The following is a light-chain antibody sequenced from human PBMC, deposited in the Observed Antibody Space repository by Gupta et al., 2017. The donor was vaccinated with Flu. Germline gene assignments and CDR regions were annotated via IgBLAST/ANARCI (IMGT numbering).Light chain of an antibody. Sequence: EIVLTQSPATLSLSPGERATLSCRASQSITRYLAWYQQKPGQAPRLLIYDTSNSATGIPARFSGSGSGTEFTLTISSREPEDFAVYYCQQWSSWARTFGHWTXVDIK. J-gene: IGKJ3*01. CDR3: QQWSSWART. CDR2: DTS. CDR1: QSITRY. V-gene: IGKV3-11*01.